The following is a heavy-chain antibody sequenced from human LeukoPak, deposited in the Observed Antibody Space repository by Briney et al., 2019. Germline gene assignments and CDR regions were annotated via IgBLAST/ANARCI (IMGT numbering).Heavy chain of an antibody. J-gene: IGHJ3*01. CDR1: GFTFSAYG. CDR2: ISNDASHQ. D-gene: IGHD1-26*01. Sequence: GRSLRLSCAASGFTFSAYGVHWVRQAPGKGLEWVAVISNDASHQYYADSVKGRFTVSRDNAQNTLYLQMNSLSAEDTAVYYCVRGSSATFDLWGQGTVVTVSS. CDR3: VRGSSATFDL. V-gene: IGHV3-30*03.